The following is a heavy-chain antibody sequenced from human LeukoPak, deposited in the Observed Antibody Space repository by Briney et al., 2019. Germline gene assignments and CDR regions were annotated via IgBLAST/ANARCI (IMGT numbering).Heavy chain of an antibody. Sequence: PGGSLRLSCVASGFTFSSYSMNWVRQAPGKGLEWVSYISSGSSTIYYADSVKGRFTISRDNAKNSLYLQMNSLRAEDTAVYYCARDGLNWGELYLGIDIWGQGTMVTVSS. CDR2: ISSGSSTI. D-gene: IGHD7-27*01. J-gene: IGHJ3*02. V-gene: IGHV3-48*04. CDR3: ARDGLNWGELYLGIDI. CDR1: GFTFSSYS.